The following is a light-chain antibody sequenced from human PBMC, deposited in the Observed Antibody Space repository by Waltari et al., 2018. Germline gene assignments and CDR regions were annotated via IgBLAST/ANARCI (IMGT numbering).Light chain of an antibody. V-gene: IGKV3-11*01. Sequence: EIVLTQSPATLSLSPGERATLSCRASQRVGIYLACFQQQLGQPPRLRIYAAANRATGIPARFSGSGSGTDFTRTISSLEAEDFALYYCQQRNNWPPENTFGQGTKLEMK. J-gene: IGKJ2*01. CDR3: QQRNNWPPENT. CDR2: AAA. CDR1: QRVGIY.